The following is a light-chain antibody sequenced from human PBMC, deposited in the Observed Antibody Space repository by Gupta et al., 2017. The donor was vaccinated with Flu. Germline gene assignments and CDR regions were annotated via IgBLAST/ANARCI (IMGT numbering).Light chain of an antibody. Sequence: QVTQSPSSLSASVGDRVTITCRASQSISSYLNWYQQKPGKAPKLLIYAASSLQSGVPSRFSGSGSGTDFTLTISSLQPEDFATYYCQQSYSTPRTFGQGTKVEIK. CDR2: AAS. CDR1: QSISSY. CDR3: QQSYSTPRT. J-gene: IGKJ1*01. V-gene: IGKV1-39*01.